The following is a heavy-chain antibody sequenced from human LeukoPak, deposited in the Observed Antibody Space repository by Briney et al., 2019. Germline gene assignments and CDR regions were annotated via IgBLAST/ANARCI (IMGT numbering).Heavy chain of an antibody. J-gene: IGHJ4*02. CDR1: GDSISNYY. D-gene: IGHD3-10*01. CDR2: IYTSGST. V-gene: IGHV4-4*07. Sequence: SETLSLTCTVSGDSISNYYWSWIRQPAGKGLEWIGGIYTSGSTNYNPSLTSRVTMSVDTSKNQFSLKLSSVTAADTAVYYCARVSLVRGAPDYYFDYWGQGTLVTVSS. CDR3: ARVSLVRGAPDYYFDY.